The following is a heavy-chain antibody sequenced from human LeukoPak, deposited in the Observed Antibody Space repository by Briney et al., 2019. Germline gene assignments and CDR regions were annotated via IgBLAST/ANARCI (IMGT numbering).Heavy chain of an antibody. CDR3: ARDPVDY. J-gene: IGHJ4*02. V-gene: IGHV3-30*03. Sequence: GGSLRLSCAASGFTFSNYGMHWVRQAPGRGLEWVAVISYDGRNKYYADSVKGRFTISRDNSKNTLYFEMNSLRGEDTAVYYCARDPVDYWGQGTLVTVSS. CDR1: GFTFSNYG. CDR2: ISYDGRNK.